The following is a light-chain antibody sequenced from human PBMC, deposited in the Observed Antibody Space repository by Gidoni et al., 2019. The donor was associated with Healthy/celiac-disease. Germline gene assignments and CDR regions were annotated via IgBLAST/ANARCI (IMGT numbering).Light chain of an antibody. J-gene: IGKJ1*01. Sequence: EIVLTQSPATLSLSPGERATLSCRASQSVSSYLAWYQQKPGQAPRLLIYDASNRATGIPARFSGSGSGTDFTLTISSLEPEDFAVYYCQQRSNWATFGQXTKVEIK. CDR3: QQRSNWAT. CDR2: DAS. CDR1: QSVSSY. V-gene: IGKV3-11*01.